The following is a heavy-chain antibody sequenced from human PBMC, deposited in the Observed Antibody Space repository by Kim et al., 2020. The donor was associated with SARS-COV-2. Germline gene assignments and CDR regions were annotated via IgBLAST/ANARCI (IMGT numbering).Heavy chain of an antibody. J-gene: IGHJ6*02. Sequence: GGSLRLSCAASGFTFSSYAMHWVRQAPGKGLEWVAVISYDGSNKYYADSVKGRFTISRDNSKNTLYLQMNSLRAEDTAVYYCARRDSVDKYYYYYYGMDVWGQGTTVTVSS. D-gene: IGHD3-9*01. V-gene: IGHV3-30*04. CDR2: ISYDGSNK. CDR1: GFTFSSYA. CDR3: ARRDSVDKYYYYYYGMDV.